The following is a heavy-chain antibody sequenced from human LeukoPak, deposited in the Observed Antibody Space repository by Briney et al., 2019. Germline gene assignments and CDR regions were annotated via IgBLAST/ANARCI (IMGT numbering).Heavy chain of an antibody. CDR3: TRVSGGYDVSDY. J-gene: IGHJ4*02. CDR1: GFTFSSYA. D-gene: IGHD3-3*01. V-gene: IGHV3-23*01. Sequence: PGGSLRLSCAASGFTFSSYAMSWVRQAPGKGLEWVSAISGSGGSTYYADSVKGRFTISRDNSKNTLYLQMNTLRADDTAVYYCTRVSGGYDVSDYWGQGTLVTVSS. CDR2: ISGSGGST.